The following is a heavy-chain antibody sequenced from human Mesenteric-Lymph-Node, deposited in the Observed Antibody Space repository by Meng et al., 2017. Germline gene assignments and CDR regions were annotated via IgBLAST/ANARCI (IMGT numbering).Heavy chain of an antibody. CDR2: INPSGGST. CDR3: ARHKLENYDSSLGDAFDI. J-gene: IGHJ3*02. D-gene: IGHD3-22*01. V-gene: IGHV1-46*01. CDR1: GYTFTSYY. Sequence: ASVKVSCKASGYTFTSYYMHWVRQAPGQGLEWMGIINPSGGSTSYAQKFQGRVTMTRDTSTSTVYMELSSLRSEDTAVYYCARHKLENYDSSLGDAFDIWGQGTMVTVSS.